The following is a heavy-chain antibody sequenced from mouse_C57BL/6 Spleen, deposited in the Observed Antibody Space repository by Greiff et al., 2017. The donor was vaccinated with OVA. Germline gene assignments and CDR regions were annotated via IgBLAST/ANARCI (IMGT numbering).Heavy chain of an antibody. CDR3: VRHENYDYAMDY. J-gene: IGHJ4*01. Sequence: DVMLVESGGGLVQPKGSLKLSCAASGFSFNTYAMNWVRQAPGQGLEWVARIRSKSNNYATYYADSVKDRFTISRDDSESMLYLQMNNLKTEDTAMYYCVRHENYDYAMDYWGQGTSVTVSS. D-gene: IGHD2-4*01. CDR2: IRSKSNNYAT. V-gene: IGHV10-1*01. CDR1: GFSFNTYA.